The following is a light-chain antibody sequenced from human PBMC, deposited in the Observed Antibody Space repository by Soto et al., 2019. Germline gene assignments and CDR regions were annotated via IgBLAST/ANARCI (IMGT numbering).Light chain of an antibody. CDR3: QQYNSYPRT. J-gene: IGKJ1*01. CDR2: DVS. V-gene: IGKV1-5*01. Sequence: DIQMTHAPSTLSASVGDRVTITCRASQSISNWLAWYQQKPGKAPKLLIYDVSRLESRVPSSFNGSGSGTAFTLPISTLKPDDFATYYCQQYNSYPRTFGQRTKVEIK. CDR1: QSISNW.